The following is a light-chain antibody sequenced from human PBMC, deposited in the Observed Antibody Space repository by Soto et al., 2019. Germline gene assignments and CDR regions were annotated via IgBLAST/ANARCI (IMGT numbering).Light chain of an antibody. J-gene: IGLJ1*01. CDR2: DVS. CDR1: SSDVGGFNF. V-gene: IGLV2-14*01. Sequence: QSALTQPASVSGSPGQSITISCTGTSSDVGGFNFVSWYQQPPGKAPKLMIYDVSHRPSGVSNRFSGSKSGNTASLTISGLTHEDEGDYYCSSYTASSTIVFGTGPKVXVL. CDR3: SSYTASSTIV.